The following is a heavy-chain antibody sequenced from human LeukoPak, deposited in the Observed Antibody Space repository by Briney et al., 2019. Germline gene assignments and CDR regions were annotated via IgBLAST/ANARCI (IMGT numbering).Heavy chain of an antibody. Sequence: SETLSLTCTVSGGSISSSSYYWGWIRQPPGKGLEWIGSIYYSGSTYYNPSLKSRVTISVDTSKNQFSLKLSSVTAADTAVYYCVRRSGRYCSSTSCSDYWGQGTLVTVSS. V-gene: IGHV4-39*01. CDR1: GGSISSSSYY. CDR2: IYYSGST. D-gene: IGHD2-2*01. CDR3: VRRSGRYCSSTSCSDY. J-gene: IGHJ4*02.